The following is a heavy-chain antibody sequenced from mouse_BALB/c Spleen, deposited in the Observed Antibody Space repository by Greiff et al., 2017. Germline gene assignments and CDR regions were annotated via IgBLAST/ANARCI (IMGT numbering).Heavy chain of an antibody. CDR2: IRLKSNNYAT. CDR3: TRDYDYLDY. Sequence: EVKLVESGGGLVQPGGSMKLSCVASGFTFSNYWMNWVRQSPEKGLEWVAEIRLKSNNYATHYAESVKGRFTISRDDSKSSVYLQMNNLRAEDTGIYYCTRDYDYLDYWGQGTTLTVSS. D-gene: IGHD2-4*01. J-gene: IGHJ2*01. CDR1: GFTFSNYW. V-gene: IGHV6-6*02.